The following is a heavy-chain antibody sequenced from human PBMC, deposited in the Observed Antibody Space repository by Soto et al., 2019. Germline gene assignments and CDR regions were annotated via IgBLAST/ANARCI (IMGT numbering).Heavy chain of an antibody. CDR1: GFTFSSHA. D-gene: IGHD3-10*01. CDR2: ISYDGIND. V-gene: IGHV3-30-3*01. Sequence: GGSLRLSCAASGFTFSSHAMHWVRQAPGKGLEWVAVISYDGINDYYADAVQGRITISRDNSKNTLYLQMNSLREEDTAVYFCARGSAGHYNSGTVRDWGQGTLVTFSS. CDR3: ARGSAGHYNSGTVRD. J-gene: IGHJ4*02.